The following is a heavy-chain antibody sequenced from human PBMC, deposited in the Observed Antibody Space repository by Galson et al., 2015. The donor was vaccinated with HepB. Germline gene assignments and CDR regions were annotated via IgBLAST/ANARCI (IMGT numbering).Heavy chain of an antibody. CDR3: TSSIAARPGKVRYYGMDV. CDR2: IRSKAYGGTT. J-gene: IGHJ6*02. D-gene: IGHD6-6*01. Sequence: QAPGKGLEWVGFIRSKAYGGTTEYAASVKGRFTISRDDSKSIAYLQMNSLKTEDTAVYYCTSSIAARPGKVRYYGMDVWGQGTTVTVSS. V-gene: IGHV3-49*02.